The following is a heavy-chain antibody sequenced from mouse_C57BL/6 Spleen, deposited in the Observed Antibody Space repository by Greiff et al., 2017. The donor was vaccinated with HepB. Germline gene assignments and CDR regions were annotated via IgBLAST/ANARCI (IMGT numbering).Heavy chain of an antibody. CDR2: IYPRDGST. J-gene: IGHJ1*03. V-gene: IGHV1-85*01. CDR1: GYTFTSYD. CDR3: AIRYGSSYEYFDV. Sequence: QVQLQQSGPELVKPGASVKLSCKASGYTFTSYDINWVKQRPGQGLEWIGWIYPRDGSTKYNEKFKGKATLTADTSSSTAYMELHSLTPEGSAVYFGAIRYGSSYEYFDVWGTGTTVTVSS. D-gene: IGHD1-1*01.